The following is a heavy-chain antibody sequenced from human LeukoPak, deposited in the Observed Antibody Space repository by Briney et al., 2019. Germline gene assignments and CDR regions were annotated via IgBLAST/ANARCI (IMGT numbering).Heavy chain of an antibody. CDR1: GGSFSGYY. CDR2: INHSGST. CDR3: ARHPSGRMWLQQGGWFDP. Sequence: SETLSLTCAVYGGSFSGYYWSWIRQPPGKGLEWIGEINHSGSTNYNPSLKSRVTISVDTSKNQFSLKLSSVTAADTAVYYCARHPSGRMWLQQGGWFDPWGQGTLVTVSS. D-gene: IGHD5-24*01. V-gene: IGHV4-34*01. J-gene: IGHJ5*02.